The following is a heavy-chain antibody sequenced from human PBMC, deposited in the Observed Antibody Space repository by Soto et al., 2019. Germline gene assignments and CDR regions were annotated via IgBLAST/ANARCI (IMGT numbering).Heavy chain of an antibody. D-gene: IGHD2-2*01. Sequence: GGTLRLSCAASGITFSNAWMTLVRQAPGKGLEWVGRIKSITDGGTTDYAAPVKGRFTISRDDSKDTLYLQMNNLRTEDTAVYHCTTDSADIVVVPATFGMDVWGQGTTVTVSS. CDR3: TTDSADIVVVPATFGMDV. V-gene: IGHV3-15*01. CDR1: GITFSNAW. CDR2: IKSITDGGTT. J-gene: IGHJ6*02.